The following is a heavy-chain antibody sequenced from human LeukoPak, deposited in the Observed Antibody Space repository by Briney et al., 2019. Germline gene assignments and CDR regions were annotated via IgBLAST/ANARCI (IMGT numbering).Heavy chain of an antibody. V-gene: IGHV3-64*01. CDR1: GFTSSSYA. D-gene: IGHD2-15*01. CDR2: INTNGGST. Sequence: PGGSLRLSCAASGFTSSSYAMHWVRQAPGKGLEYVSTINTNGGSTYYANSVKGRFTISRDNSKNTLYLQMGSLRAEDMAVYYCARDVVAGAFDIWGQGTMVTVSS. J-gene: IGHJ3*02. CDR3: ARDVVAGAFDI.